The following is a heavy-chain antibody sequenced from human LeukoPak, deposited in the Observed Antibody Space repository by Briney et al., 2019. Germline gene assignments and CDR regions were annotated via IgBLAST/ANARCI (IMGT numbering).Heavy chain of an antibody. J-gene: IGHJ4*02. CDR1: GFTFSTYA. CDR2: ISDNGGST. V-gene: IGHV3-64*01. Sequence: GGSLRLSCAASGFTFSTYAMHWVRQAPGKGLEYVSTISDNGGSTFYANSVKGRFTISRDNSKNTLCLQMGSLRPEDMAVYYCARALIAARPDSLFDYWGQGTLVTVSS. D-gene: IGHD6-6*01. CDR3: ARALIAARPDSLFDY.